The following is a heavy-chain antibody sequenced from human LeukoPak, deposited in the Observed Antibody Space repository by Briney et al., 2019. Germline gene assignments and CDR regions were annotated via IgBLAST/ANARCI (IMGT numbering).Heavy chain of an antibody. J-gene: IGHJ4*02. D-gene: IGHD5-24*01. CDR3: VRRTFLRRANYNYYFFDY. CDR1: GGSISSYY. CDR2: IYYSGST. V-gene: IGHV4-59*08. Sequence: SETLSLTCTVSGGSISSYYWSWIRQPPGKGLEWIGYIYYSGSTNYNPSLKSRVTISVDTSKTQFSLNLSSVTAADTAVYYCVRRTFLRRANYNYYFFDYWAQGILVTVSS.